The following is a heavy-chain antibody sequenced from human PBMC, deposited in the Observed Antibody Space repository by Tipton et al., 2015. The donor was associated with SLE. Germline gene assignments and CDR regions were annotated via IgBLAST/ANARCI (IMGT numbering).Heavy chain of an antibody. CDR1: GFTFSSYE. J-gene: IGHJ4*02. V-gene: IGHV3-48*03. Sequence: SLRLSCAASGFTFSSYEMNWVRQAPGKGLEWVSYISSSGSTIYYADSVKGRFTISRDNAKNSLYLQMNSLRAEDTAVYYCARAFAYSFFDYWGQGTLVTVSS. CDR3: ARAFAYSFFDY. D-gene: IGHD5-18*01. CDR2: ISSSGSTI.